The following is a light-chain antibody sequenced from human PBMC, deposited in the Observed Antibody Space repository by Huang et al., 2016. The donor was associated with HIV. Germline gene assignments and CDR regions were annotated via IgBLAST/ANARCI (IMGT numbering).Light chain of an antibody. CDR1: QSVTSNN. Sequence: EIVLTQSPDTLSLYPGERATLSCRAPQSVTSNNLAWYQQKPGQAPRLLSFGATTRATGIPERFSGSESGTDFTLTISRLEPEDFAVYYCQQYGNSPRTFGQGTKLEIK. CDR3: QQYGNSPRT. J-gene: IGKJ2*01. V-gene: IGKV3-20*01. CDR2: GAT.